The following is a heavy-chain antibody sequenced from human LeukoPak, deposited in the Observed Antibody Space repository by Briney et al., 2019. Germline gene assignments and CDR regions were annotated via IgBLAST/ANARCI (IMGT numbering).Heavy chain of an antibody. CDR2: ISSASTTK. J-gene: IGHJ6*02. CDR3: ARDSSAGLVLGRYYYYGMDV. D-gene: IGHD6-19*01. CDR1: GFTFSTSS. V-gene: IGHV3-48*01. Sequence: PGGSLRLSCAASGFTFSTSSMNWVRQAPGKGLEWVAYISSASTTKQYADSVNGRFSVSRDNAKSSLYLQMNSLRAEDTAVYYCARDSSAGLVLGRYYYYGMDVWGQGTTVTVSS.